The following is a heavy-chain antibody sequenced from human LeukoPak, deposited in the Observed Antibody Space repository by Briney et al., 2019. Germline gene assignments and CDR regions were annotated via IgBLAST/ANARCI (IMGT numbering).Heavy chain of an antibody. CDR2: INHNGNVN. D-gene: IGHD3-16*01. V-gene: IGHV3-7*03. J-gene: IGHJ6*02. CDR1: GSMFRNYW. CDR3: ARGGGLDV. Sequence: GGSLRLSCVVSGSMFRNYWMSWLRQAPGKGLEWVASINHNGNVNYYVDSVKGRFTISRDNAKNSLYLQTSNLGAEDTAVYFCARGGGLDVWGQGATVTVSS.